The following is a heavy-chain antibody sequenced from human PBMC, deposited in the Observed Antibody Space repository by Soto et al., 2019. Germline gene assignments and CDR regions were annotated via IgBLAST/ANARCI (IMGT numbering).Heavy chain of an antibody. D-gene: IGHD6-19*01. CDR1: GGSFSGYY. Sequence: QVQLQQWGAGLLKPSETLSLTRAVYGGSFSGYYWSWIRQPPGKGLEWIGEINHSGSTNYNPSLKSRVTISVDTSKNQFSLKLSSVTAADTAVYYCARGPAVAGALGFDYWGQGTLVTVSS. J-gene: IGHJ4*02. CDR3: ARGPAVAGALGFDY. V-gene: IGHV4-34*01. CDR2: INHSGST.